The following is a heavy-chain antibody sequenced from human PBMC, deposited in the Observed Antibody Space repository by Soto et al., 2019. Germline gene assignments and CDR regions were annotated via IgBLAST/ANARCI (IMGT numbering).Heavy chain of an antibody. CDR1: GFTFSEYY. D-gene: IGHD2-2*01. J-gene: IGHJ6*02. CDR2: ISSSGSTI. CDR3: ARDQPRVFLYAMDV. V-gene: IGHV3-11*01. Sequence: QVQLVESGGGLVKPGGSLRLSCAASGFTFSEYYMSWIRQAPGKGLEWVSYISSSGSTIYYADSVKGRFTISRDNAKNSLYLQMNSLRAEDTAVHYCARDQPRVFLYAMDVWGQGTTVTVSS.